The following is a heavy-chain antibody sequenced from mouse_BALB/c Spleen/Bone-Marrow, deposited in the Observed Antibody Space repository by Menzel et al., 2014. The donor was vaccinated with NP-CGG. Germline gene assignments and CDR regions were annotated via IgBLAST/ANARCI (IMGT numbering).Heavy chain of an antibody. J-gene: IGHJ2*01. CDR3: ARGEIYYYGSTHFFD. Sequence: DEQLVESGGGLGKPRGSLNLSCAASGFTFSSYAMSWVRQTPEKRLEWVASITRGGNTYYPDSVKGRFTISRDNARDILYLQMSNLRSEETVMYYCARGEIYYYGSTHFFD. CDR2: ITRGGNT. V-gene: IGHV5-6-5*01. CDR1: GFTFSSYA. D-gene: IGHD1-1*01.